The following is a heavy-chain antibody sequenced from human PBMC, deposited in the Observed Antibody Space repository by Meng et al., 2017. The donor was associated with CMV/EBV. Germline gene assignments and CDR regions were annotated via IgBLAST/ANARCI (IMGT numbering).Heavy chain of an antibody. CDR1: GFTFSSYA. V-gene: IGHV3-30*04. CDR3: AKSGELQYYFDY. Sequence: GGSLRLSCAASGFTFSSYAMHWVRQAPGKGLEWVAVISYDGSNKYYADSVKGRFTISRDNSKNTLYLQMNSLRAEDTAVYYCAKSGELQYYFDYWGQGTLVTVSS. D-gene: IGHD1-26*01. J-gene: IGHJ4*02. CDR2: ISYDGSNK.